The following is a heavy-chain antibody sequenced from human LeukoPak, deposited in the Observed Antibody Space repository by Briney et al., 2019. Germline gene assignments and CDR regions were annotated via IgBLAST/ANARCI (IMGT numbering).Heavy chain of an antibody. CDR1: GFTFSSYA. J-gene: IGHJ5*02. CDR2: ISSNGGST. V-gene: IGHV3-64*01. D-gene: IGHD3-16*01. CDR3: ARVRSGALGP. Sequence: HPGGSLRLSCAASGFTFSSYAMHWVRQAPGKGLEYVSAISSNGGSTYYANSVKGGFTISRDNSKNTLYLQMGSLRAEDMAVYYCARVRSGALGPWGQGTLVTVSS.